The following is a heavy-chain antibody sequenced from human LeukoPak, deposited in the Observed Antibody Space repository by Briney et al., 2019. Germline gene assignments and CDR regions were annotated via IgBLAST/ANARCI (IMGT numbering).Heavy chain of an antibody. CDR1: GFTFSNAW. V-gene: IGHV3-15*07. CDR2: IKSKTDGGTT. J-gene: IGHJ4*02. Sequence: GGSLRPSCAASGFTFSNAWMNWVRQAPGKGLEWVGRIKSKTDGGTTDYAAPVKGRFTISRDDSKNTLYLQMNSLKTEDTAVYYCTTGTYYYDTLCDYWGQGTLVTVSS. CDR3: TTGTYYYDTLCDY. D-gene: IGHD3-22*01.